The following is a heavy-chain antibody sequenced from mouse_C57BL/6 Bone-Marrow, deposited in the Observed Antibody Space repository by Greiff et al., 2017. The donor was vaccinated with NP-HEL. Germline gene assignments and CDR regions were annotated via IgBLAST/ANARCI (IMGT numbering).Heavy chain of an antibody. J-gene: IGHJ4*01. CDR2: ISDGGSYT. CDR3: ARGGSSLYYAMDY. Sequence: EVMLVESGGGLVKPGGSLKLSCAASGFTFSSYAMSWVRQTPEKRLEWVATISDGGSYTYYPDNVKGRFTISRDNAKNNLYLQMSQLKSEDTAMYYCARGGSSLYYAMDYWGQGTSVTVSS. CDR1: GFTFSSYA. V-gene: IGHV5-4*03. D-gene: IGHD1-1*01.